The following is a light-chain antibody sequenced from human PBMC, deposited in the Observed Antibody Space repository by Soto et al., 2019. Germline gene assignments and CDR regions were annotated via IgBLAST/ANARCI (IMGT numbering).Light chain of an antibody. CDR1: QGVSSN. CDR2: GAS. J-gene: IGKJ3*01. Sequence: LMTQSPVTLSVSPGERATLSCRASQGVSSNLAWYQQKPGQAPRLLIYGASTRAAGIPARFSGSGSGTEFTLTINSLQSEDFAVYYCQQYNNWPRTFGPGTKVDIK. CDR3: QQYNNWPRT. V-gene: IGKV3-15*01.